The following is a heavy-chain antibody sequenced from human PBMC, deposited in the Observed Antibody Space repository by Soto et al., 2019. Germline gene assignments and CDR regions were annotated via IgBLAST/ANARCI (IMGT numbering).Heavy chain of an antibody. CDR2: ISSRSSTI. D-gene: IGHD2-8*01. V-gene: IGHV3-11*01. Sequence: QVQLVESGGGLVKAGGSLRLSCAAYGFTFSDYYMSWIRQAPGKGLEWVSYISSRSSTIFYADSVKGRFTISRDNVKNSLYLQMNSLRAEDTAVYYCASGTNGAFFVYWGQGILVTVSS. CDR3: ASGTNGAFFVY. CDR1: GFTFSDYY. J-gene: IGHJ4*02.